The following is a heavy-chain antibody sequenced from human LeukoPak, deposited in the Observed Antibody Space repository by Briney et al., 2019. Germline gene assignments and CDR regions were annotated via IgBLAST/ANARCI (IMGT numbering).Heavy chain of an antibody. CDR1: GFTFSSYA. Sequence: GGSLRLSCAAFGFTFSSYAMSWVRQAPGKGLEWVSAISGSGGSTYYADSVKGRFTISRDNSKNTLYLQMNSLRAEDTAVYYCAKDIGRGGWLQNTLDYWGQGTLVTVSS. CDR3: AKDIGRGGWLQNTLDY. D-gene: IGHD5-24*01. V-gene: IGHV3-23*01. J-gene: IGHJ4*02. CDR2: ISGSGGST.